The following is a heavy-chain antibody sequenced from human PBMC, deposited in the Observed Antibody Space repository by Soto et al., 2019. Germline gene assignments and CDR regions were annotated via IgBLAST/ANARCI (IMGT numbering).Heavy chain of an antibody. CDR2: INHSGST. CDR3: ARHYGSGTYPPDY. J-gene: IGHJ4*02. CDR1: GGSFSGYY. D-gene: IGHD3-10*01. Sequence: PSETLSLTCAVYGGSFSGYYWTWIRQPPGTGLEWIGEINHSGSTNYNPSLKSRVTISVDTSKNQLSLKLSSVTAADTAVYYCARHYGSGTYPPDYWGQGTLVTVSS. V-gene: IGHV4-34*01.